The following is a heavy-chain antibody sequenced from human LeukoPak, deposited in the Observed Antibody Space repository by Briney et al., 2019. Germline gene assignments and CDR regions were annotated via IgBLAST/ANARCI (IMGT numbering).Heavy chain of an antibody. Sequence: PGGSLRLSCAASGFTFSSYSVNWVRQAPGKGLEWVSSISSTSSYIYYADSVKGRFTISRDNAKNSLFLQMNGLRAEDTAVYYCARDPLEGSWYFDLWGRGTLVTVSS. CDR1: GFTFSSYS. CDR3: ARDPLEGSWYFDL. V-gene: IGHV3-21*01. D-gene: IGHD5-24*01. J-gene: IGHJ2*01. CDR2: ISSTSSYI.